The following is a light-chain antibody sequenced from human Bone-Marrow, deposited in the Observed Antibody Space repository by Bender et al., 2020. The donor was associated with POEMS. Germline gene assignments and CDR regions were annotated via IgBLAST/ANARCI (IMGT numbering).Light chain of an antibody. J-gene: IGLJ3*02. CDR1: SSNIGNNL. CDR3: SSWDDSLSGWV. Sequence: QSVLTQPPSASGTPGQRVTISCSGSSSNIGNNLVNWYQHLPGTAPRLVVYSNYQRPSGVPARFSGSKSGTSASLAISDIQSEDEGDYYCSSWDDSLSGWVFGGGTKLTVL. V-gene: IGLV1-44*01. CDR2: SNY.